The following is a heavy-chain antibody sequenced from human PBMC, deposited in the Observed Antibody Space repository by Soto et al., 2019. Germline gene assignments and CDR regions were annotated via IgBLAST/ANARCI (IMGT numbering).Heavy chain of an antibody. CDR3: XSLSXAVAHFAFDL. Sequence: EVXXVESGGGVVXXGGSLRLSCAASGFTFSGHWMHWVRQAPGEGLVWVSRITPDGSTTDYADSVXXXXXXXXXXXXXXXXXXXXXXXXEXXAXYYCXSLSXAVAHFAFDLW. V-gene: IGHV3-74*01. J-gene: IGHJ3*01. CDR1: GFTFSGHW. CDR2: ITPDGSTT. D-gene: IGHD6-19*01.